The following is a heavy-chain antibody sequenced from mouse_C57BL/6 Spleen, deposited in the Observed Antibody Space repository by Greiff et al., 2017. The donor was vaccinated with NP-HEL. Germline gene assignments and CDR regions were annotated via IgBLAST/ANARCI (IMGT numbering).Heavy chain of an antibody. V-gene: IGHV1-50*01. D-gene: IGHD3-3*01. CDR3: ARREGNWYFDV. J-gene: IGHJ1*03. CDR2: IDPSDSYT. Sequence: QVQLQQSGAELVKPGASVKLSCKASGYTFTSYWMQWVKQRPGQGLEWIGEIDPSDSYTNYNQKFKGKATLTVDTSSSTAYMQLSSLTSEDSAVYYCARREGNWYFDVWGTGTTVTVSS. CDR1: GYTFTSYW.